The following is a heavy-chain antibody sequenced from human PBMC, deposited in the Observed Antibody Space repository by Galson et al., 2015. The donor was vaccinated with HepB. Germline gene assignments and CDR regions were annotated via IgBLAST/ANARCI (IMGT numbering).Heavy chain of an antibody. Sequence: SLRLSCAASGFTFSSYEMNWVRQAPGKGLEWVSYISSSGSTIYYADSVKGRFTISRDNAKNSLYLQMNSLRAEDTAVYYCARDRVVVVAATPHWYFDLWGRGTLVTVSS. CDR1: GFTFSSYE. CDR2: ISSSGSTI. V-gene: IGHV3-48*03. D-gene: IGHD2-15*01. J-gene: IGHJ2*01. CDR3: ARDRVVVVAATPHWYFDL.